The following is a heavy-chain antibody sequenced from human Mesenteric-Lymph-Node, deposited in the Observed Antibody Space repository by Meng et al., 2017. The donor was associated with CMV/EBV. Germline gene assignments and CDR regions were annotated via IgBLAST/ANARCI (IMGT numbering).Heavy chain of an antibody. CDR2: IYYTGST. V-gene: IGHV4-61*01. CDR1: GGSVSSGNYY. CDR3: ARGGVGATPFAFDI. Sequence: SETLSLTCTVSGGSVSSGNYYWSWIRQPPGKGLEWIGYIYYTGSTNYNPSLKSRVTISVDTSKNQFSLKLSSVTAADTAVYYCARGGVGATPFAFDIWGQGTMVTVSS. D-gene: IGHD1-26*01. J-gene: IGHJ3*02.